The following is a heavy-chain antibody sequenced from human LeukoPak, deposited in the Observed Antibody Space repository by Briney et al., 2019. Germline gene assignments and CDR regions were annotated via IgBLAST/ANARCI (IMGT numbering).Heavy chain of an antibody. J-gene: IGHJ3*02. CDR3: ARDTTVTTNDAFDI. D-gene: IGHD4-17*01. V-gene: IGHV4-31*03. CDR2: IYYSGST. CDR1: GGSISSGGYY. Sequence: SETLSLTCTVSGGSISSGGYYWSWIRRHPGKGLEWIGYIYYSGSTYYNPSLKSRVTISVDTSKNQFSLKLSSVTAADTAVYYCARDTTVTTNDAFDIWGQGTMVTVSS.